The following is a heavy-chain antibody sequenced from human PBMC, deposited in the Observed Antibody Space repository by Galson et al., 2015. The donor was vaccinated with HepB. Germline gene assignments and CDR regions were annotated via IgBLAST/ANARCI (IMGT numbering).Heavy chain of an antibody. D-gene: IGHD3-3*01. J-gene: IGHJ5*02. CDR3: ARGEYYDFWSGYSTAPWFDP. Sequence: SVKVSCKASGYTFTSYDINWVRQATGQGLEWMGWMNPNSGNTGYAQKFQGRVTMTRNTSISTAYMELSSLRSEDTAVYYCARGEYYDFWSGYSTAPWFDPWGQGTLVTVSS. CDR2: MNPNSGNT. V-gene: IGHV1-8*01. CDR1: GYTFTSYD.